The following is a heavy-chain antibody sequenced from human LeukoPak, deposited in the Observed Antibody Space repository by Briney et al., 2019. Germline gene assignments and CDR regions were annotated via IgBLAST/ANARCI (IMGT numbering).Heavy chain of an antibody. D-gene: IGHD2-2*01. Sequence: GGSPRLSCAASGFTFSDYYMSWIRQAPGKGLEWVSYISSSGSTIYYADSVKGRFTISRDNSKNILYLQMNSLRAEDTAVYYCAREVSVEIPGTTYYSMDVWGQGTTVTVSS. V-gene: IGHV3-11*01. CDR3: AREVSVEIPGTTYYSMDV. J-gene: IGHJ6*02. CDR2: ISSSGSTI. CDR1: GFTFSDYY.